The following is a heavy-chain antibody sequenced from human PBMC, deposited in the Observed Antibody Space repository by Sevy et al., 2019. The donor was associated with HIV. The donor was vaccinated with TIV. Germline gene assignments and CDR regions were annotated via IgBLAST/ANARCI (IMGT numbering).Heavy chain of an antibody. CDR1: GFTFSSYG. CDR3: ARGRPGYSTSWYVY. J-gene: IGHJ4*02. Sequence: GGSLRLSCAASGFTFSSYGMHWVRQAPDKGLEWVAVIWFDGSDKYYADSVKGRFTISRDNSQNTVYLQMNSLRVEDTAINYCARGRPGYSTSWYVYWGQGTLVTVSS. V-gene: IGHV3-33*01. D-gene: IGHD6-13*01. CDR2: IWFDGSDK.